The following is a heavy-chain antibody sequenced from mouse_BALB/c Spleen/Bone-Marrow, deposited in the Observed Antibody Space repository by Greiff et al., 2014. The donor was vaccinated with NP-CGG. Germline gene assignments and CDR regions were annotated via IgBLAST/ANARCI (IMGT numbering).Heavy chain of an antibody. CDR2: INPSNGRT. CDR3: ARGDGKYAFAY. J-gene: IGHJ3*01. D-gene: IGHD2-1*01. Sequence: QVQLQQSGAELVKPGASVKLSCKASGYTFTTYWMQWVKQRPGQGLEWIGEINPSNGRTNYSEKFKRKATLTVDKSSSTAYMQLSSLTSEDSAVYYCARGDGKYAFAYWGQGTLVTVSA. CDR1: GYTFTTYW. V-gene: IGHV1S81*02.